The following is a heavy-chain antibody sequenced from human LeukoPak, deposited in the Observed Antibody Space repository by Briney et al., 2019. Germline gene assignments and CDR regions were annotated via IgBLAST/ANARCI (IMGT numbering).Heavy chain of an antibody. CDR2: IYYSGST. J-gene: IGHJ2*01. CDR1: GGSISSYY. D-gene: IGHD4-17*01. CDR3: ARHKGDYAADFWWYFDL. Sequence: SETLSLTCTVSGGSISSYYWSWIRQPPGKGLEWIGYIYYSGSTNYNPSLKSRVTISVDTSKNQFSLKLSSVTAADTAVYYCARHKGDYAADFWWYFDLWGRGTLVTVSS. V-gene: IGHV4-59*08.